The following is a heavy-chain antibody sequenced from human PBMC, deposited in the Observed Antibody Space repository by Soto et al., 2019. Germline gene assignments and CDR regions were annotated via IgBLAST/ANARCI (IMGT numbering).Heavy chain of an antibody. J-gene: IGHJ6*02. CDR1: GGTFSSYA. CDR2: IIPIFGTA. CDR3: ARGVLDWNYAPPNYGMDV. D-gene: IGHD1-7*01. V-gene: IGHV1-69*01. Sequence: QVQLVQSGAEVKKPGSSVKVSCKASGGTFSSYAISWVRQAPGQGLEWMGGIIPIFGTANYAQKFQGRVTITAEESTSTAYMELSSLRSEDTAVYYCARGVLDWNYAPPNYGMDVWGQGTTVTVSS.